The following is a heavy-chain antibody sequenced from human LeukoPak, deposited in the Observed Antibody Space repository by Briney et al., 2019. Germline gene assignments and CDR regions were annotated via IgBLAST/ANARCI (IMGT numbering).Heavy chain of an antibody. J-gene: IGHJ5*02. Sequence: SETLSLTCTVSGGSISSGDYYWSWIRQPPGKGLEWIGYIYYSGSTNYNPSLKSRVTISVDTSKNQFSLKLSSVTAADTAVYYCARDLSGIAVAGTPWFDPWGQGTLVTVSS. D-gene: IGHD6-19*01. CDR1: GGSISSGDYY. CDR3: ARDLSGIAVAGTPWFDP. V-gene: IGHV4-61*08. CDR2: IYYSGST.